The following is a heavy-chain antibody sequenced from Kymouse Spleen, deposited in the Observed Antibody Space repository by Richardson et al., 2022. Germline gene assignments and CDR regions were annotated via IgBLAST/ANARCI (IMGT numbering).Heavy chain of an antibody. CDR3: ASVDTAMSYGMDV. V-gene: IGHV4-34*01. D-gene: IGHD5-18,IGHD5-18*01. J-gene: IGHJ6*02. CDR2: INHSGST. CDR1: GGSFSGYY. Sequence: QVQLQQWGAGLLKPSETLSLTCAVYGGSFSGYYWSWIRQPPGKGLEWIGEINHSGSTNYNPSLKSRVTISVDTSKNQFSLKLSSVTAADTAVYYCASVDTAMSYGMDVWGQGTTVTVSS.